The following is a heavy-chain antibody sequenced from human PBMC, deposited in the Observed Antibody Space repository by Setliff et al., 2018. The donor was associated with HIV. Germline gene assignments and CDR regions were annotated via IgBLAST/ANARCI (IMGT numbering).Heavy chain of an antibody. V-gene: IGHV7-4-1*01. J-gene: IGHJ4*02. D-gene: IGHD3-3*01. Sequence: GASVKVSCKASGYTFTDYGINWVRQAPGQGLEWMGWINTNNGNPTYAQGFTGRFVFSSDTSVRTAYLQIVGLRAEDIGVYYCARDGADYNFRSGTHPFDIWGQGTLVTVSS. CDR2: INTNNGNP. CDR1: GYTFTDYG. CDR3: ARDGADYNFRSGTHPFDI.